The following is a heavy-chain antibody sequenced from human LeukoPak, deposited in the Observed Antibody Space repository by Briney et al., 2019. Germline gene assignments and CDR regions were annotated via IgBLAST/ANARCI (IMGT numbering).Heavy chain of an antibody. CDR3: ARTGYSSVWDEFDY. Sequence: PSETLSLTCTVSGGSISSSSYYWGWLRQPPGKGLEWIGSISNTGTTYYNPSLKSRVTISVDTSKNQFSLRLSSVTAADTAVYYCARTGYSSVWDEFDYWGQGTLVTVSS. J-gene: IGHJ4*02. CDR2: ISNTGTT. V-gene: IGHV4-39*01. D-gene: IGHD6-19*01. CDR1: GGSISSSSYY.